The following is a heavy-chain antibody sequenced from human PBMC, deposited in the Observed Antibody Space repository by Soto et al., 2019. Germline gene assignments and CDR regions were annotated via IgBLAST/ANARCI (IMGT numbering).Heavy chain of an antibody. CDR1: GGPISSSNW. J-gene: IGHJ5*02. Sequence: SQTLSLPCAVSGGPISSSNWLRLVRPPPGKGLEWMGEIYHSGSTYYNPSLKSRVTISVDRSKNQFSLKLSSVTAADTAVYYCARGSSRVPFDWLLPWFDPWGQGTLVTVSA. CDR2: IYHSGST. V-gene: IGHV4-4*02. D-gene: IGHD3-9*01. CDR3: ARGSSRVPFDWLLPWFDP.